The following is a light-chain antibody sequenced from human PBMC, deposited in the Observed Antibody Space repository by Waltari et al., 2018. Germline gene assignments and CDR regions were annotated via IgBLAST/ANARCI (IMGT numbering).Light chain of an antibody. CDR2: AVS. CDR3: CSYAGTYSLI. Sequence: QSALTQPRSVSGSPGLSVTISCTGTSSDVGGYDHVSWYQQHPGKAPKLMIHAVSRRPSGVPDLFSGAKSGNTASLTIFGLQAEDEADYYCCSYAGTYSLIFGGGTKVIVL. J-gene: IGLJ2*01. V-gene: IGLV2-11*01. CDR1: SSDVGGYDH.